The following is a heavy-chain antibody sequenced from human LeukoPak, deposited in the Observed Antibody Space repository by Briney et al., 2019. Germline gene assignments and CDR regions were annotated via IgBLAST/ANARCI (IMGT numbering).Heavy chain of an antibody. CDR2: ISAYNGNT. V-gene: IGHV1-18*01. D-gene: IGHD6-13*01. Sequence: ASVKVSCKASGYTFTSYGISWVRQAPGQGLEWMGWISAYNGNTNYAQKLQGRVTMTRNTSISTAYMELSSLRSEDTAVYYCARGLYSSSWYSVSHWINAGNPNWFDPWGQGTLVTVSS. J-gene: IGHJ5*02. CDR1: GYTFTSYG. CDR3: ARGLYSSSWYSVSHWINAGNPNWFDP.